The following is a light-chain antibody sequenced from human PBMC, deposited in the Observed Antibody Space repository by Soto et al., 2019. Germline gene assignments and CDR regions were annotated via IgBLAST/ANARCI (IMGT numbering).Light chain of an antibody. Sequence: QSVLTQPASVSGSPGQSITISCTGTSSDVGDFNYVSWYQQHPGKAPKLIIFEVRDRPVGVSDRFSGSKSGNTASLTISGLQAEDEATYYCSSYRATGTLLVFGGGTKLTVL. CDR1: SSDVGDFNY. CDR3: SSYRATGTLLV. V-gene: IGLV2-14*03. J-gene: IGLJ2*01. CDR2: EVR.